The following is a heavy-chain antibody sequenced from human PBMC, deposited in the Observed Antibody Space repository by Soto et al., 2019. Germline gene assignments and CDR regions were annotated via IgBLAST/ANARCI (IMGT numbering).Heavy chain of an antibody. CDR3: AKSGGASPYYFDY. V-gene: IGHV3-23*01. CDR1: GFTFNTYA. CDR2: ISVSGGGT. Sequence: GGSLRLSCSASGFTFNTYAMGWVRQAPGKGLEWVSAISVSGGGTYYADSVKGRFTISRDTSKNTLYLQMNSLRADDTAVYYCAKSGGASPYYFDYWGRGSLVTVSS. D-gene: IGHD1-26*01. J-gene: IGHJ4*02.